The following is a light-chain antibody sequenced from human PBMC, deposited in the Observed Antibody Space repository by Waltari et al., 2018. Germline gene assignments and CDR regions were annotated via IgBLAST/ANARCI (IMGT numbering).Light chain of an antibody. Sequence: QSALTQPASVSGSPGQSITISCSGTSSDVGSYNYVSWYQQHPGKAPQLMISDVTKRPAGFSNRFSGANACNTASLTIFGLHAEDEADYYCSSYTTSSTLVFGGGTKLTVL. V-gene: IGLV2-14*01. CDR1: SSDVGSYNY. CDR3: SSYTTSSTLV. J-gene: IGLJ3*02. CDR2: DVT.